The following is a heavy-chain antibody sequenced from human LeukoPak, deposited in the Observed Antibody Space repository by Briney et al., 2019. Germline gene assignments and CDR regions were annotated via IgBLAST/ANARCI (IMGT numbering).Heavy chain of an antibody. CDR1: GFTFSNYG. D-gene: IGHD3-22*01. CDR2: ISYDGSNK. Sequence: PGGSLRLSCAASGFTFSNYGMDWVRQAPGKGLEWVAVISYDGSNKYYADSVKGRFTISRDNSKNTLDLQMNSLRAEDTAVYYCAKSSTMIASRIGYFDYWGQGTLVTVSS. J-gene: IGHJ4*02. CDR3: AKSSTMIASRIGYFDY. V-gene: IGHV3-30*18.